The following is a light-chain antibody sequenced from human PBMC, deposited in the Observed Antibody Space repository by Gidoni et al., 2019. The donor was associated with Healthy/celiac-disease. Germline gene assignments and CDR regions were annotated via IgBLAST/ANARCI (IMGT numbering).Light chain of an antibody. Sequence: QSALTQPASVSGSPGQSITISCTGTSSDVGGYNYVSWYQQHPGKAPKLMIYEVSNRPSGVPDRFSGSKSGNTASLTISGLQAEDEADYYCSSYTSSSTSSFGGGTKLTVL. CDR1: SSDVGGYNY. J-gene: IGLJ2*01. V-gene: IGLV2-14*01. CDR2: EVS. CDR3: SSYTSSSTSS.